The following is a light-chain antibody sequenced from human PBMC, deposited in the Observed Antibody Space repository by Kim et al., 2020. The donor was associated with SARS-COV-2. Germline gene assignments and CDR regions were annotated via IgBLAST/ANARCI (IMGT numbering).Light chain of an antibody. V-gene: IGKV2-28*01. CDR1: QSLLYSNGYNY. J-gene: IGKJ4*01. CDR3: MQSLQTPLT. Sequence: DIVMTQSPLSLPVTPGEPASISCRSSQSLLYSNGYNYLDWYLQKPGQSPQLLIYLGSNRASGVPDRFSGCGSGTDFTLKISRVEAEDVGVYYCMQSLQTPLTFGGGTKVDIK. CDR2: LGS.